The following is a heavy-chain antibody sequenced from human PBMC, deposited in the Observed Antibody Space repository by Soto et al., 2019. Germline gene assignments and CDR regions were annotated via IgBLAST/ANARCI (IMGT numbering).Heavy chain of an antibody. V-gene: IGHV1-69*13. CDR1: GGTFSCYA. J-gene: IGHJ4*02. CDR3: ARSVDSRPGYFDC. Sequence: ASVKASCKASGGTFSCYAISWVRQAPGQGLEWMGGIIPIFGTANYAQKFQGRVTITADESTSTAYMELSSLRSEDTAVYYCARSVDSRPGYFDCWGQGTLVTVSS. CDR2: IIPIFGTA. D-gene: IGHD5-12*01.